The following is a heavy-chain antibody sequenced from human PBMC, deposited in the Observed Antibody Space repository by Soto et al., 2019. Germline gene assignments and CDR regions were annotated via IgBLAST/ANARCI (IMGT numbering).Heavy chain of an antibody. V-gene: IGHV4-34*01. Sequence: QVQLQPWGAWLLKPSETLSLTCAVYGGSFTGYYWSWLRQPPGKGPEWIGEFNHSGSTKYNPSLENRVTISVDTSKNQFSLKLNSVSAADTAVYYCARTGGMDLWSQGATVTVSS. J-gene: IGHJ6*02. CDR3: ARTGGMDL. CDR1: GGSFTGYY. CDR2: FNHSGST.